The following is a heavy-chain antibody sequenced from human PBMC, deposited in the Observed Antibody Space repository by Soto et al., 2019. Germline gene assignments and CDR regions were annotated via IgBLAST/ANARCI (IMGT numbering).Heavy chain of an antibody. V-gene: IGHV4-30-4*01. D-gene: IGHD2-2*01. CDR3: ARVIVVVPAAAGWFDP. Sequence: QVQLQESGPGLVKPSQTLSLTCTVSGGSISSGDYYWSWIRQPPGKGLEWIGYIYCSGSTYYNPSLKSRVTISVDTSKNQFSLKLSSVTAADTAVYYCARVIVVVPAAAGWFDPWGQGTLVTVSS. CDR1: GGSISSGDYY. J-gene: IGHJ5*02. CDR2: IYCSGST.